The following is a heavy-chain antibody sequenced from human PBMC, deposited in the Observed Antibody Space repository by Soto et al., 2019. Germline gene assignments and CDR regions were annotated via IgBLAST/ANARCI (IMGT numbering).Heavy chain of an antibody. CDR2: IGVSSDA. J-gene: IGHJ4*02. Sequence: EVQLLESGGGLVQPGESLRLSCAASGFTFSSYAMSWARQAPGKGLEWVSSIGVSSDAYYADSVKGRFTISRDNSRNTLYLQMNSLRAEDTALYYCAKNYFFDFWGQGTLVTVSS. CDR1: GFTFSSYA. CDR3: AKNYFFDF. V-gene: IGHV3-23*01.